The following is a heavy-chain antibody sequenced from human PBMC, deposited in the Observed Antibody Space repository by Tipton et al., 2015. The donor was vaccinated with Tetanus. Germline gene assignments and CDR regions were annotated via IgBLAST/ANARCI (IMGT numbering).Heavy chain of an antibody. J-gene: IGHJ5*02. Sequence: TLSLTCSVSGGSVNSGTYYWSWIRQPPGKGLEWLGNIYYSGDTDYNPSLQSRATISLDTAKNHFSLRLNSVTTADTAVYYCARSHVFRLTLFGEEIPRSGRFDPWGQGTLVTVSS. CDR1: GGSVNSGTYY. CDR3: ARSHVFRLTLFGEEIPRSGRFDP. D-gene: IGHD3-3*01. CDR2: IYYSGDT. V-gene: IGHV4-61*03.